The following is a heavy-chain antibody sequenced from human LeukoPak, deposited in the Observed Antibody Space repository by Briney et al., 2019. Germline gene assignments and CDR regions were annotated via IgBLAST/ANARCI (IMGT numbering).Heavy chain of an antibody. D-gene: IGHD6-13*01. CDR1: GFTFDDYA. CDR2: ISGDGGST. J-gene: IGHJ6*02. CDR3: AKDSVVAAAGTHIYYYYYGMDV. V-gene: IGHV3-43*02. Sequence: GGSLRLSCAASGFTFDDYAMHWVRQAPGKGLEWVSLISGDGGSTYYADSVKGRFTISRDNSKNSLYLQMNSLRTEDTALYYCAKDSVVAAAGTHIYYYYYGMDVWGQATTVTVSS.